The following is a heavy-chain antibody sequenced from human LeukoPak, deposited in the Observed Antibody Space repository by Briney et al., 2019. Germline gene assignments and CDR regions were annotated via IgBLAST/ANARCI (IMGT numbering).Heavy chain of an antibody. CDR1: GFTFSNYA. Sequence: GGSLGLSCAASGFTFSNYAMSWVRQAPGKGLEWVSAISDSGGSTYYTDSVKGRFTISRDNSKNTLYLQMNNLRAEDTALYYCAKERIQLWPTYFDYWGQGTLVTVSS. CDR2: ISDSGGST. J-gene: IGHJ4*02. CDR3: AKERIQLWPTYFDY. V-gene: IGHV3-23*01. D-gene: IGHD1-1*01.